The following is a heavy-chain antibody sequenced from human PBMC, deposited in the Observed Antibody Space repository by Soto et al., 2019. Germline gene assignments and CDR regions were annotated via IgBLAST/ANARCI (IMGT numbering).Heavy chain of an antibody. J-gene: IGHJ3*02. CDR2: IYYSGST. Sequence: SETLSLTCTVSGGSISSYYWSWIRQPPGKGLEWIGYIYYSGSTNYNPSLKSRVTISVDTSKNQFSLKLSSVTAADTAVYYCARVKYSGYQGRVSAFDIWGQGTMVTVSS. CDR3: ARVKYSGYQGRVSAFDI. V-gene: IGHV4-59*01. CDR1: GGSISSYY. D-gene: IGHD5-12*01.